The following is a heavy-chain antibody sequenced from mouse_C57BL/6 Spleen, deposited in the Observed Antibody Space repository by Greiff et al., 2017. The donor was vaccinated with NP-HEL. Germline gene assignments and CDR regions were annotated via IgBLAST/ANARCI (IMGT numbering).Heavy chain of an antibody. D-gene: IGHD1-1*01. J-gene: IGHJ4*01. CDR1: GYAFSSSW. V-gene: IGHV1-82*01. CDR3: ARSYYGSALAMDY. Sequence: QVQLQQSGPELVKPGASVKISCKASGYAFSSSWMNWVKQRPGKGLEWIGRIYPGDGDTNYNGKFKGKATLTADKSSSTAYMQLSSLTSEDSAVYFCARSYYGSALAMDYWGQGTSVTVSS. CDR2: IYPGDGDT.